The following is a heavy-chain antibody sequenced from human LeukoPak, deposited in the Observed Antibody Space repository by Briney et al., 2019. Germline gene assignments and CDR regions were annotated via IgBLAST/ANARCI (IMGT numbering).Heavy chain of an antibody. J-gene: IGHJ4*02. CDR3: VSFYETY. CDR2: IKQDGSEK. V-gene: IGHV3-7*01. D-gene: IGHD2/OR15-2a*01. Sequence: GGSLRLSCAASGFTFSSYYMSWVRQAPGKGLEWVANIKQDGSEKYYADSVQGRFTISKDNAKNTVYLQMNSLRAEDTAVYYCVSFYETYWGRGTLVTVSS. CDR1: GFTFSSYY.